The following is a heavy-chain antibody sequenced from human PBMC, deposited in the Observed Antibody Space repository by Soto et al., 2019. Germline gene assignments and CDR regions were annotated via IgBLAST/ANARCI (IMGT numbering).Heavy chain of an antibody. D-gene: IGHD3-22*01. J-gene: IGHJ5*02. CDR1: GGPISSGDYY. CDR2: IYYSRVT. V-gene: IGHV4-30-4*01. CDR3: ARVEGYYDSSGYNWFDP. Sequence: VNLQKPAPGLGSLSQTLPPTCTFSGGPISSGDYYWTCFRQPQGKAREGIGYIYYSRVTHYNPSLKSRLTISLDTSKNQFSLKLSSVTAADTAVYYCARVEGYYDSSGYNWFDPWGQGTLVTVSS.